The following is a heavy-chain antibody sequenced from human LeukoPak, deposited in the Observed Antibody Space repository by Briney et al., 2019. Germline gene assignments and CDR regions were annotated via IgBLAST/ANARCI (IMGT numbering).Heavy chain of an antibody. D-gene: IGHD6-19*01. CDR3: AKDRASGWPNAFDI. Sequence: GGSLRLSCVASGFTFNNYAMTWVRQAPGKGLEWVSTISGYGGTTFYADSVKGRFTISRDNSKKTLYLQMNSLRAEDTALYYCAKDRASGWPNAFDIWGQGTMVTVSS. CDR1: GFTFNNYA. J-gene: IGHJ3*02. V-gene: IGHV3-23*01. CDR2: ISGYGGTT.